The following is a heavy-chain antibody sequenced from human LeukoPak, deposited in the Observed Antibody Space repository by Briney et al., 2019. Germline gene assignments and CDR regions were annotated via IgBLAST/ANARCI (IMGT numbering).Heavy chain of an antibody. CDR3: AKNPQTFGELLYGGLRPNWFDP. D-gene: IGHD3-10*01. V-gene: IGHV3-30-3*02. J-gene: IGHJ5*02. Sequence: PGRSLRLSCAASGFTFSSYAMHWVRQAPGKGLEWVAVISYDGSNKYYADSVKGRFTISRDNSKNTLYLQMNSLRAEDTAVYYCAKNPQTFGELLYGGLRPNWFDPWGQGTLVTVSS. CDR1: GFTFSSYA. CDR2: ISYDGSNK.